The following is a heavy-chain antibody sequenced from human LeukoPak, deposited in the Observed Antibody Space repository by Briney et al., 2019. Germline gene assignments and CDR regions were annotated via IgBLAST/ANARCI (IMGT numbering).Heavy chain of an antibody. Sequence: PSETLSLTCTVSGGSITSHYWGWIRQPAGKGLEWLGRIYSTGTTAYNASLTSRLTMSVDTSKSQLSLKLNSVTAADTAVYYCVRVGEIWPNGGYFDSWGQGTLVTVSS. CDR1: GGSITSHY. CDR3: VRVGEIWPNGGYFDS. J-gene: IGHJ4*01. D-gene: IGHD3-16*01. CDR2: IYSTGTT. V-gene: IGHV4-4*07.